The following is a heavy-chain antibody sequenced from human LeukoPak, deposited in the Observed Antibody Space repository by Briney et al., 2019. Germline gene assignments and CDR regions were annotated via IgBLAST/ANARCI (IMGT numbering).Heavy chain of an antibody. Sequence: GGSLRLSCAASGFTFSAYSMNWVRQAPGKGLEWVSYISGSSSPISYADSVKGRFTISRDNAKTSLYLQMNSLRAEDTAVYYCAKDGSGSSRWFDPWGQGTLVTVSS. J-gene: IGHJ5*02. CDR2: ISGSSSPI. CDR3: AKDGSGSSRWFDP. V-gene: IGHV3-48*01. D-gene: IGHD3-10*01. CDR1: GFTFSAYS.